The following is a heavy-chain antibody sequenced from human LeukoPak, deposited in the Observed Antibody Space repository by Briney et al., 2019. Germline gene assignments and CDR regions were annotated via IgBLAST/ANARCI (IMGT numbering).Heavy chain of an antibody. Sequence: ASVKVSCKASGYTFTSYDTNWVRQATGQGLEWMGWMNPNSGNTGYAQTFQGRVTMTRNTSISTAYMELSSLRSEDTAVYYCASHVVDTAFKVSPWGQGTLVTVSS. CDR2: MNPNSGNT. CDR3: ASHVVDTAFKVSP. J-gene: IGHJ4*02. CDR1: GYTFTSYD. D-gene: IGHD5-18*01. V-gene: IGHV1-8*01.